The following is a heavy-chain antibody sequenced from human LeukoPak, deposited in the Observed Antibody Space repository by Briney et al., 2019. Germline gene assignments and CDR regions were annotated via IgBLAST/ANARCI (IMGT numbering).Heavy chain of an antibody. J-gene: IGHJ4*02. Sequence: GGSLRLFCVASGFTFSSSWMSWVRQTPGKGLEWVANIDQGGSRTYYGAFVEGRFTISRDNAKNSLYLQMNSLRAEDTAVYYCARSPDTGTVDFWGQGALVTVSS. D-gene: IGHD1-1*01. V-gene: IGHV3-7*01. CDR3: ARSPDTGTVDF. CDR2: IDQGGSRT. CDR1: GFTFSSSW.